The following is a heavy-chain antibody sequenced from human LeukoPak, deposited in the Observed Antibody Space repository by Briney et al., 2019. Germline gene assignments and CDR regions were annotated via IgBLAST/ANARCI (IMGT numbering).Heavy chain of an antibody. Sequence: SETLSLTCTVSGGSISSYYWSWIRQPPGKGLEWIGYIYYSGSTNYNPSLKSRVTISVDTSKNQFSLKLSSVTAADTAVYYCARSFLPYSSSYWFDPWGQGTLVTVSS. CDR2: IYYSGST. CDR1: GGSISSYY. D-gene: IGHD6-6*01. CDR3: ARSFLPYSSSYWFDP. V-gene: IGHV4-59*01. J-gene: IGHJ5*02.